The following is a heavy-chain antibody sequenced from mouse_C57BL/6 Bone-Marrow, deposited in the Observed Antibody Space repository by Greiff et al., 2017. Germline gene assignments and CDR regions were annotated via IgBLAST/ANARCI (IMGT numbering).Heavy chain of an antibody. Sequence: QVQLQQSGAELMKPGASVKLSCKATGYTFTGYWIEWVKQRPGHGLEWIGEILPGSGSTNYNEKVKGKATFTADTSSNNAYMQLSSLTTEDSAIYYCARLRVINYGYDWCFDVWGTGTTVTVSS. CDR2: ILPGSGST. V-gene: IGHV1-9*01. CDR3: ARLRVINYGYDWCFDV. D-gene: IGHD2-2*01. J-gene: IGHJ1*03. CDR1: GYTFTGYW.